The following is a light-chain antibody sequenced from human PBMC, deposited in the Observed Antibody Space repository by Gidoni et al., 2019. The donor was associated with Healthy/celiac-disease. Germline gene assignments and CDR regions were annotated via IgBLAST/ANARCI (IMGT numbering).Light chain of an antibody. CDR1: QSVLYSSNNKNY. Sequence: DIVMTQSPDSLAGSLGERATINCKSSQSVLYSSNNKNYLAWYQQKPGQPPKLLIYWASTRESGVPDRFSGSGSGTDFTLTISSLQAEDVAVYYCQQYYSTPLXFXQGTKLEIK. J-gene: IGKJ2*01. CDR2: WAS. V-gene: IGKV4-1*01. CDR3: QQYYSTPLX.